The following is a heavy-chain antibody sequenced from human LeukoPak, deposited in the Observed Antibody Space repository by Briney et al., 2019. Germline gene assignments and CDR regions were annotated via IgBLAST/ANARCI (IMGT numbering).Heavy chain of an antibody. CDR3: SRESGAFSPFGY. V-gene: IGHV4-4*02. Sequence: SDTLSLTCGVSGGSISSTNWWSWVRQPPGQGLEWIGEISLSGVTNYNPSLKSRVTMSLDRSKNPLSLTLTSVTSADTAVYYCSRESGAFSPFGYWGQGTLVTVSS. J-gene: IGHJ4*02. CDR1: GGSISSTNW. D-gene: IGHD1-26*01. CDR2: ISLSGVT.